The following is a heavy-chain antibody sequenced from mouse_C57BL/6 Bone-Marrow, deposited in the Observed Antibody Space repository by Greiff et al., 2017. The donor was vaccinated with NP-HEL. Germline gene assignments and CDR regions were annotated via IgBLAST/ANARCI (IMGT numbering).Heavy chain of an antibody. CDR1: GFTFSSYA. V-gene: IGHV5-4*01. CDR2: ISDGGSYT. CDR3: ARALYYYGSPPY. Sequence: EVQLQESGGGLVKPGGSLKLSCAASGFTFSSYAMSWVRQTPEKRLEWVATISDGGSYTYYPDNVKGRFTISRDNAKNNLYLQMSHLKSEDTAMYYCARALYYYGSPPYWGQGTLVTVSA. D-gene: IGHD1-1*01. J-gene: IGHJ3*01.